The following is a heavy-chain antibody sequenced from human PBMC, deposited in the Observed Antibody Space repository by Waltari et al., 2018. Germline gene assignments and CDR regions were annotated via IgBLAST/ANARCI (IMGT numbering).Heavy chain of an antibody. J-gene: IGHJ4*02. V-gene: IGHV1-2*02. CDR2: INPNTGGT. Sequence: QVQLVQSGAEVTKPGASVNVYCKASGDNFIGYYIHWVRQAPGQGLEWMGWINPNTGGTKYAQKYQGRVTLTRDTSISTAYMELSSLGSDDMAVFYCARQAARNFDYWGQGTLVTVSS. CDR1: GDNFIGYY. CDR3: ARQAARNFDY.